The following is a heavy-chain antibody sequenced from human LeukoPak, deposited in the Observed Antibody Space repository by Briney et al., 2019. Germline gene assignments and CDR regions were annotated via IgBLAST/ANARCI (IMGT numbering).Heavy chain of an antibody. J-gene: IGHJ3*02. CDR1: GFTFSSYA. D-gene: IGHD1-26*01. V-gene: IGHV3-30-3*01. CDR2: ISSDGSNK. Sequence: GGSLRLSCAASGFTFSSYAMHWVRQAPGKGLEWVAVISSDGSNKYYADSVKGRFTISRDNSKNTLYLQMNSLGAEDTAVYYCARDLRGAFDIWGQGTMVTVSS. CDR3: ARDLRGAFDI.